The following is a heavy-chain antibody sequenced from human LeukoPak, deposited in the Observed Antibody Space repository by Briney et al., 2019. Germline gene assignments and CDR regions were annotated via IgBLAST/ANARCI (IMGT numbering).Heavy chain of an antibody. V-gene: IGHV3-33*01. Sequence: PGGSQRLSCTVSGFIFSNSGMHWVRRAPGKGLEWVAVVWFDGSKRYYADSVKGRFTISRDNSKNTLHLQMDSLRVEDTAMYFCARDFRRYSYGPVDYWGQGTLVTVSS. CDR3: ARDFRRYSYGPVDY. D-gene: IGHD5-18*01. CDR2: VWFDGSKR. CDR1: GFIFSNSG. J-gene: IGHJ4*02.